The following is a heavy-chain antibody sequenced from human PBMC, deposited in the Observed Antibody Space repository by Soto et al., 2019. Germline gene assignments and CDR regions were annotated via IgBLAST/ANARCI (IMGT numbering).Heavy chain of an antibody. D-gene: IGHD5-12*01. CDR3: ARGAAVDVVAACKRDVDP. J-gene: IGHJ5*02. Sequence: KASETLSLTCTVSGDTVNNGDYFWSWIRQSPGKGLEWLGYIYFTGSTYYSPSLKSRLHIPMDKSKSHFSLEMTSLTVADTAVYFSARGAAVDVVAACKRDVDPWGPG. CDR1: GDTVNNGDYF. CDR2: IYFTGST. V-gene: IGHV4-30-4*01.